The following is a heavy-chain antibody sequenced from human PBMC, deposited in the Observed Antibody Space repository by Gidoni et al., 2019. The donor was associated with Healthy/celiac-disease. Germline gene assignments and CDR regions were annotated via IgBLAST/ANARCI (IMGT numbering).Heavy chain of an antibody. CDR1: GGTFSSYA. CDR2: IIPIFGTA. V-gene: IGHV1-69*01. J-gene: IGHJ6*02. D-gene: IGHD3-9*01. CDR3: ARDVGPDYDILTGDYYYYYYGMDV. Sequence: QVQLVQSGAEVKKPGSSVKVSCKASGGTFSSYAISWVRQAPGPGLEWMGGIIPIFGTANYAQKFQGRVTITADESTSTAYMELSSLGSEDTAVYYCARDVGPDYDILTGDYYYYYYGMDVWGQGTTVTVSS.